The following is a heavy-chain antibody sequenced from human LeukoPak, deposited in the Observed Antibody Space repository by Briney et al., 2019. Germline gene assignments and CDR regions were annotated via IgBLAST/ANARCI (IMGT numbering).Heavy chain of an antibody. CDR3: AREWFGELSFAY. V-gene: IGHV3-7*01. D-gene: IGHD3-10*01. CDR2: IKEDGSEK. J-gene: IGHJ4*02. CDR1: GFTFSSYW. Sequence: GGSLRLSCAASGFTFSSYWMSWVRQAPGKGLEWVANIKEDGSEKYYVDSVKGRFTVSRDNAKNSLYLQMNNLRAEDTAVYYCAREWFGELSFAYWGQGTLVTVSS.